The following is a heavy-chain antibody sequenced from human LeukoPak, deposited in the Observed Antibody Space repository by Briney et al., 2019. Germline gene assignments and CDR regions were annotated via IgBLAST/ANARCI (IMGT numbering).Heavy chain of an antibody. V-gene: IGHV4-59*08. D-gene: IGHD3-9*01. Sequence: SETLSLTCTVSGGSISSYYWSWIRQPPGKGLEWIGYIYYSGSTNYNPSLKSRVTISVDTSKNQFSLRLSSVTAADTAVYYCARHLRLSYDILTGYSSFDYWGQGTLVTVSS. CDR1: GGSISSYY. CDR3: ARHLRLSYDILTGYSSFDY. CDR2: IYYSGST. J-gene: IGHJ4*02.